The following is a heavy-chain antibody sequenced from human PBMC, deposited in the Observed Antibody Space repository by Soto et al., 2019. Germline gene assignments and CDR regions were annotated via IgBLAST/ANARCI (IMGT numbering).Heavy chain of an antibody. V-gene: IGHV1-2*02. J-gene: IGHJ6*02. CDR2: INPNSGGT. Sequence: QVQLVQSGAEVKKPGASVKVSCKASGYTFTGYYMHWVRQAPGQVLEWMGWINPNSGGTNYAQKFQGRVTRTRDTSISTAYMELSRLRSDDTAVYYCARDLTTVTGPHYYGMDVWGQGTTVTVSS. CDR1: GYTFTGYY. D-gene: IGHD4-17*01. CDR3: ARDLTTVTGPHYYGMDV.